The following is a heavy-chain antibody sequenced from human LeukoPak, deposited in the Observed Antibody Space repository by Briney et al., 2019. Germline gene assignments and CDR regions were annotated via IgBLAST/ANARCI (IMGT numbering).Heavy chain of an antibody. CDR2: IYYSGST. D-gene: IGHD7-27*01. J-gene: IGHJ4*02. V-gene: IGHV4-39*07. CDR1: GGSISSSSYY. CDR3: ARSGVPQR. Sequence: SETLSLTCTVSGGSISSSSYYWGWIRQPPGKGLEWIGSIYYSGSTYYNPSLKSRVTISVDTSKNQFSLRLNSVTAADTAVYYCARSGVPQRWGQGTLVTVSS.